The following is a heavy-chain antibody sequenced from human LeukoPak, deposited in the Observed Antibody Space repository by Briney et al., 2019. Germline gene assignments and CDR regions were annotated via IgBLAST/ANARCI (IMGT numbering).Heavy chain of an antibody. CDR3: ARGPMVRGVMVYYYYGMDV. J-gene: IGHJ6*02. CDR2: ISSSGSTI. D-gene: IGHD3-10*01. Sequence: GGSLRLSCAASGFTFSDYYMSWIRQAPGKGLEWVSYISSSGSTIYYADSVKGRFTISRDNAKNSLHLQMNSLRAEDTAVYYCARGPMVRGVMVYYYYGMDVWGQGTTVTVSS. CDR1: GFTFSDYY. V-gene: IGHV3-11*01.